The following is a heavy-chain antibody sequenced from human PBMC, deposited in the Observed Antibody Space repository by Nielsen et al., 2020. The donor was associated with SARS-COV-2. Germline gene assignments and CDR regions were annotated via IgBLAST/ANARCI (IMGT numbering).Heavy chain of an antibody. J-gene: IGHJ4*02. CDR3: TTRLQLWFERSYYFDY. CDR2: IKSKTDGGTT. CDR1: GFTFSNAW. Sequence: GESLKISCAASGFTFSNAWMSWVRQAPGKGLEWVGRIKSKTDGGTTDYAAPVKGRFTISRDDSKNTLYLQMNSLKTEDTAVYYCTTRLQLWFERSYYFDYWGQGTLVTVSS. V-gene: IGHV3-15*01. D-gene: IGHD5-18*01.